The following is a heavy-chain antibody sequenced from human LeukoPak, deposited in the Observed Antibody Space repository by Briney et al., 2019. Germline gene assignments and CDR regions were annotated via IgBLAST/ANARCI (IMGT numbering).Heavy chain of an antibody. CDR2: ISSSSSYI. D-gene: IGHD2-2*01. CDR3: ARESPSLVCTSCPTGY. V-gene: IGHV3-21*01. Sequence: GGSLRLSCAASGFTFSSYSMNWVRQAPGKGLEWVSSISSSSSYIYYADSVKGRFTIARDNAKNSLYLQMNSLRAEDTAVYYCARESPSLVCTSCPTGYWGQGTLVTVSS. J-gene: IGHJ4*02. CDR1: GFTFSSYS.